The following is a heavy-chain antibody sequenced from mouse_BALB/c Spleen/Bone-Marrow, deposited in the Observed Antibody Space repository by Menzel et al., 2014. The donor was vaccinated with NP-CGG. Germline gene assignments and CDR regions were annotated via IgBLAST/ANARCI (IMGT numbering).Heavy chain of an antibody. J-gene: IGHJ4*01. D-gene: IGHD1-1*01. Sequence: QLKESGAEMVRPGSSVKISCKASGYAFSNNWMNWMKQRPGQGLEWIGQIYPGDGDTNYNGKFKGKATLTADKSSSIAYMQLSSLTSEDSAVYFCHYFGSDYYVMDYWGQGTSVTVSS. V-gene: IGHV1-80*01. CDR2: IYPGDGDT. CDR1: GYAFSNNW. CDR3: HYFGSDYYVMDY.